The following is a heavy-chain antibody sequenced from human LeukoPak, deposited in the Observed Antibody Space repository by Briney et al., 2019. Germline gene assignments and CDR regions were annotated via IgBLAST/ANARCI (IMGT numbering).Heavy chain of an antibody. CDR2: LNPNSGGT. J-gene: IGHJ5*02. Sequence: ASVKVSCKASGYTFTGSYMPWVRQAPGQGLESMGWLNPNSGGTNYAQKFQGRVTMTRDTSISTAYMELSRLRSDDTAVYYCARPQVGDNWFDPWGQGTLVTVSS. D-gene: IGHD6-6*01. CDR3: ARPQVGDNWFDP. CDR1: GYTFTGSY. V-gene: IGHV1-2*02.